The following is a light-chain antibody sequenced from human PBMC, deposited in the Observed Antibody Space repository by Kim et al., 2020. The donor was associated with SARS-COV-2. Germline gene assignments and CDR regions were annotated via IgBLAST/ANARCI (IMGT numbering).Light chain of an antibody. Sequence: PGVAATVTCGGYEVETKGVHGYQQKPGPAPVLVIYSNSDRPPGFPVRVSGSNSENTATLTISRVGAGDEADYYYHGWDSSSAHHVLGTGTAVTVL. CDR2: SNS. J-gene: IGLJ1*01. V-gene: IGLV3-21*04. CDR3: HGWDSSSAHHV. CDR1: EVETKG.